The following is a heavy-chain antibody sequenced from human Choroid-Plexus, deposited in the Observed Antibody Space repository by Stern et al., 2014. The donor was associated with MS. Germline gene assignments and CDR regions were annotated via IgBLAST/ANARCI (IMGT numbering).Heavy chain of an antibody. CDR1: GFTFGSCA. J-gene: IGHJ5*02. CDR2: VSHDGSYK. V-gene: IGHV3-30*18. D-gene: IGHD2/OR15-2a*01. Sequence: VQLGESGGGVVKPGRPLRLSCVASGFTFGSCAMHWVRQAPGTGLEWVGGVSHDGSYKYYADSVKGRFTISRDNSQNTLYMQMSSLRPEDTAVYYCAKDRQYLTYFFDHWGQGSLVTISS. CDR3: AKDRQYLTYFFDH.